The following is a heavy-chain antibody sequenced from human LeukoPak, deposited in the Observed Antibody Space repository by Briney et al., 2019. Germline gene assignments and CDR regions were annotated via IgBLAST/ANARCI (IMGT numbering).Heavy chain of an antibody. Sequence: GGSLRLSCTASGFTFGDYAMSWVRRAPGKGLEWVSFIRIKAYSGTAEYAASVKGRFTISRDDSKSIAYLQMDSLKTEDTAVYYCAGGGPHDILTGRSGYFAYWGQGTLVTVSS. CDR2: IRIKAYSGTA. J-gene: IGHJ4*02. V-gene: IGHV3-49*04. CDR1: GFTFGDYA. D-gene: IGHD3-9*01. CDR3: AGGGPHDILTGRSGYFAY.